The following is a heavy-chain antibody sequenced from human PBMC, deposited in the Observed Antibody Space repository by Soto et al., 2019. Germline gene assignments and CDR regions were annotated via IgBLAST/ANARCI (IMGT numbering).Heavy chain of an antibody. V-gene: IGHV3-48*01. D-gene: IGHD3-3*01. CDR3: AKGLEWPYQVDYFDY. CDR1: GFTFSSYS. Sequence: GGSLRLSCAASGFTFSSYSMNWVRQAPGKGLEWVSYISSSSSTIYYADSVKGRFTISRDNAKNSLYLQMNSLRAEDTAVYYCAKGLEWPYQVDYFDYWGQGTLVTVSS. J-gene: IGHJ4*02. CDR2: ISSSSSTI.